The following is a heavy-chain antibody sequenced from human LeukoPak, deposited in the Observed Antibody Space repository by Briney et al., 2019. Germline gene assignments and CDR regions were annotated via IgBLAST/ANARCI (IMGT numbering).Heavy chain of an antibody. CDR1: GFTLRYYQ. Sequence: GGSLRLSCATSGFTLRYYQMNWVRQAPGKGLEWVSYINVVNGAIYYADSVKGRFTISGDIATNSVYLQMNSLRAEDTALYYCVRDGNRGYDMDVWGQGTAVTISS. J-gene: IGHJ6*02. CDR2: INVVNGAI. V-gene: IGHV3-48*01. D-gene: IGHD3-10*01. CDR3: VRDGNRGYDMDV.